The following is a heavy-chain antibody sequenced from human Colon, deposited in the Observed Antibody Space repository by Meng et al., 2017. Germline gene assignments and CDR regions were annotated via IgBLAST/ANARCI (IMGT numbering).Heavy chain of an antibody. D-gene: IGHD2-15*01. CDR3: AKGRGYCSGGSCYSDY. Sequence: GESLKISCAASGFTFSSYAMSWVRQAPGKGLEWVSTVSGSGDKTYYADSVKGRFTIYRDNPKITLYLQMNSLKAEDTAVYYCAKGRGYCSGGSCYSDYWGQGTLVTVSS. CDR2: VSGSGDKT. V-gene: IGHV3-23*01. CDR1: GFTFSSYA. J-gene: IGHJ4*02.